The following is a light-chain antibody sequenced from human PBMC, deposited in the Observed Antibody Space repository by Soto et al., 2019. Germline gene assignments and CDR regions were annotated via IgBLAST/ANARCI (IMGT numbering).Light chain of an antibody. Sequence: EIVLTQSPGTLSLSPGERATLSCRASQSLTRSYLAWYQQRPGQAPRLLIYAATSRDTGIPDRFSGSGSGTDFTLTISRLEPEDFAVYYCQQYDRSKTFGQGTRVEIK. CDR1: QSLTRSY. CDR2: AAT. V-gene: IGKV3-20*01. CDR3: QQYDRSKT. J-gene: IGKJ1*01.